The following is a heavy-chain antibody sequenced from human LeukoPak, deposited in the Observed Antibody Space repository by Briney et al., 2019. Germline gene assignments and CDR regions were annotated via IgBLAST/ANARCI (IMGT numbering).Heavy chain of an antibody. CDR3: AKGDGYNYNYFAF. V-gene: IGHV3-23*01. CDR2: ISGSGGFT. J-gene: IGHJ4*02. D-gene: IGHD5-24*01. CDR1: GFTFSSYA. Sequence: GGSLRLSCAASGFTFSSYAMSWVRQGPGKGLEWVSAISGSGGFTYYADSVKGRFTISRDNSKNTLYLQMNSLRPEDTAVYYCAKGDGYNYNYFAFWGQGTQVTVSS.